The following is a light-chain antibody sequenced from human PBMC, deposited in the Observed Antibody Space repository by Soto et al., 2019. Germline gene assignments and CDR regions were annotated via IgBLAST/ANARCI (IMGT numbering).Light chain of an antibody. J-gene: IGKJ2*01. CDR2: AAS. CDR3: QQSSSPPYT. V-gene: IGKV1-39*01. Sequence: DIQMTQSPSSLSASVGDRVTITCRASQTISNYLNWYHQKPGKAPKLLIYAASTLQTGVPSRFSGSGSGTDFTLTISSQQPEDFATYFCQQSSSPPYTFGQGTKLEIK. CDR1: QTISNY.